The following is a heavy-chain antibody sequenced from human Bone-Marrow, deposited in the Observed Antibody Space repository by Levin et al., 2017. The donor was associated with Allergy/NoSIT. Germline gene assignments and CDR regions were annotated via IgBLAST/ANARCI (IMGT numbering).Heavy chain of an antibody. CDR2: ISTSDTT. Sequence: ASVKVSCAASGFAFNNFAMNWVRLAPGKGLEWVSVISTSDTTYYADSVKGRFSISRDISKNTVYLQMTSLRPEDTAVYYCAKGSEGYAGWGLYFDYWGQGALVTVSS. CDR1: GFAFNNFA. CDR3: AKGSEGYAGWGLYFDY. D-gene: IGHD6-19*01. J-gene: IGHJ4*02. V-gene: IGHV3-23*01.